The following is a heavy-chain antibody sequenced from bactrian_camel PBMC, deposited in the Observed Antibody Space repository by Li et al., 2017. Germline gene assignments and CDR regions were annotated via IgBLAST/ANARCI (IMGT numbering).Heavy chain of an antibody. CDR1: GSSNRPNC. Sequence: VQLVESGGDSAQPGGSLTLSCAHSGSSNRPNCMGWFRQGPGKGREGVASMFTGGGAIVTDRSVRGRFTISYDNTKKTAYLQMSDLKPEDTAMYRCAASQTGLCGNYIYWGQGTQVTVS. D-gene: IGHD2*01. V-gene: IGHV3S1*01. CDR2: MFTGGGAI. CDR3: AASQTGLCGNYIY. J-gene: IGHJ4*01.